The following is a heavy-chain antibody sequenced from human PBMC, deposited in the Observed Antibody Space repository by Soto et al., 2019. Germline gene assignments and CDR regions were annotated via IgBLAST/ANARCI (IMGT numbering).Heavy chain of an antibody. CDR3: EAAPRY. Sequence: SETLSLTCTVSGGPLSNYYWSWVRQPPGKGLEWIGYIYDSGSTNYNPSLKSRVTISVDTSKNQFSLRLTSVTAADTAVYYCEAAPRYWGQGTLVTVSS. V-gene: IGHV4-59*01. CDR1: GGPLSNYY. D-gene: IGHD2-15*01. CDR2: IYDSGST. J-gene: IGHJ4*02.